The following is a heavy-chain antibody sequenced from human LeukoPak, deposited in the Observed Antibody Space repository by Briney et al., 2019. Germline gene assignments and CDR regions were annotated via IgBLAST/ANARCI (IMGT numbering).Heavy chain of an antibody. D-gene: IGHD4-17*01. Sequence: SQTLSLTCTVSGGSISSGSYYWSWIRQPAGKGLEWIGGIYTSGSTNYNPSLKSRVTISVDTSKNQFSLKLSSVTAADTAVYYCARTPSRSTVTPENWFDPWGQGTLVTVSS. CDR2: IYTSGST. CDR1: GGSISSGSYY. CDR3: ARTPSRSTVTPENWFDP. V-gene: IGHV4-61*02. J-gene: IGHJ5*02.